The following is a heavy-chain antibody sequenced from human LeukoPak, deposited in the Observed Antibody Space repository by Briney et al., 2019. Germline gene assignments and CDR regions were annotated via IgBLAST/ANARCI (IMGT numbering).Heavy chain of an antibody. V-gene: IGHV6-1*01. J-gene: IGHJ4*02. CDR2: TYFESYGSKLYN. D-gene: IGHD6-19*01. Sequence: SQTLSLACAISGDSVSNNSAAWNWIRQSPSRGLEWLGRTYFESYGSKLYNEYAVSVKGRITINPDTSKNQFSLHLNSMTPEDAGVYYCARGTGWPLFDYWGQGTPVTVSS. CDR3: ARGTGWPLFDY. CDR1: GDSVSNNSAA.